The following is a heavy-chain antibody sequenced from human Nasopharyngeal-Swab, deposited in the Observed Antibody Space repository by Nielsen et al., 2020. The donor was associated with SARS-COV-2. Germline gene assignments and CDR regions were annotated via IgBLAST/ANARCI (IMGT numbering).Heavy chain of an antibody. J-gene: IGHJ6*03. CDR2: IWYDGSNK. CDR1: GFTFSSYG. V-gene: IGHV3-33*01. CDR3: ARGPGYYYYMDV. Sequence: GESLKISCAASGFTFSSYGMHWVRQAPGKGLEWVAVIWYDGSNKYYADSVKGRFTISRDNSRNTLYLQMNSLRAEDTAVYYCARGPGYYYYMDVWGKGTTVTVSS.